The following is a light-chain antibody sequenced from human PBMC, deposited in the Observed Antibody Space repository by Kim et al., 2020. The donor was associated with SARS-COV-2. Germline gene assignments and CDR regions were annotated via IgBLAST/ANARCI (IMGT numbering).Light chain of an antibody. J-gene: IGKJ2*04. V-gene: IGKV3-11*01. CDR1: RSVSSP. CDR3: QQRSIWPPGS. Sequence: LAPGKRAPLPCGSGRSVSSPLAWYQQNPGQAPRPLFYDASNRATGIPARFSGSGSGTDFTLTINSLEPEDFAVYYCQQRSIWPPGSFGQGTKLEIK. CDR2: DAS.